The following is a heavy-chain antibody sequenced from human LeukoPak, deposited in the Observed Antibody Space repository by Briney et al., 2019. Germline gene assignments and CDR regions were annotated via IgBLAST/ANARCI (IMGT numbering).Heavy chain of an antibody. V-gene: IGHV1-2*02. J-gene: IGHJ6*02. Sequence: ASVKVSCKASGYTFTGYYMHWVRQAPGQGLEWMGWINPNSGGTNYAQKFQGRVTMTRDTSISTAYMELSRLRSDDTAVYYCARDGGVAARPDYYYGMDVWGQGTTVTVSS. D-gene: IGHD6-6*01. CDR2: INPNSGGT. CDR3: ARDGGVAARPDYYYGMDV. CDR1: GYTFTGYY.